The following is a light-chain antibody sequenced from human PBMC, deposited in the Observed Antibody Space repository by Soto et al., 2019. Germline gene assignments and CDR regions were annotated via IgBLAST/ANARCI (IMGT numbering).Light chain of an antibody. CDR2: EVS. J-gene: IGLJ3*02. Sequence: QSALTQPASVSGCPGQSITISCTGTNNDVGGHNYVSWYQQHSGKAPKLLIYEVSNRPSGVSNRFSGSKSGNTASLTISGLQAEDEADYYCNSYRTSAVVFGGGTKLTVL. CDR1: NNDVGGHNY. CDR3: NSYRTSAVV. V-gene: IGLV2-14*01.